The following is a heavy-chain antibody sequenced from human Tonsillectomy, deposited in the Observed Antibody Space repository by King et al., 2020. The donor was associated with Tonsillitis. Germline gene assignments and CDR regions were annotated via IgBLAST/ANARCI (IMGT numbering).Heavy chain of an antibody. J-gene: IGHJ6*03. CDR2: IWYDGSNK. CDR3: ARDRGSPYYYYMDV. D-gene: IGHD2-15*01. CDR1: GFTFSRSG. Sequence: VQLVESGGGVVQPGRSLRLSCAASGFTFSRSGMHWVRQAPGKGLEWVAVIWYDGSNKYYADSVKGRFTISRDNSKNTLYLQMNSLRAEDTAVYYCARDRGSPYYYYMDVWGKGTTVTVSS. V-gene: IGHV3-33*08.